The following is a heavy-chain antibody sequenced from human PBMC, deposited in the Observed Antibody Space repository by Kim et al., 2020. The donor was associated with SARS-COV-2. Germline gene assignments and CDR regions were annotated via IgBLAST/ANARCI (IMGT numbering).Heavy chain of an antibody. CDR3: ARLGFWSGYYGVRRWFDP. Sequence: SETLSLTCAVYGGSFSDYYWSWIRQPPGKGLEWIGEINHSGSTNYNPSLKSRVTISVDTSKNQFSLKLSSVTAADTAVYYCARLGFWSGYYGVRRWFDP. J-gene: IGHJ5*02. D-gene: IGHD3-3*01. V-gene: IGHV4-34*01. CDR2: INHSGST. CDR1: GGSFSDYY.